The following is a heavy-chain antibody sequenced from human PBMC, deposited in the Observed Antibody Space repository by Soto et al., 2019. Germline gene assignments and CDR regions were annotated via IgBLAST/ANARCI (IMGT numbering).Heavy chain of an antibody. Sequence: QVQLVXSGGXXVKPXGSLXLSCAASGFTFSDYYMSWIRQAPGKGLEWVSYINSSSSYTNYADSVKGRFTISRDNAKNSLYLQMNSLRAEDTAVYYCARTIVAAGGRRYFDLWGRGTLVTVSS. D-gene: IGHD6-13*01. CDR1: GFTFSDYY. CDR3: ARTIVAAGGRRYFDL. V-gene: IGHV3-11*05. J-gene: IGHJ2*01. CDR2: INSSSSYT.